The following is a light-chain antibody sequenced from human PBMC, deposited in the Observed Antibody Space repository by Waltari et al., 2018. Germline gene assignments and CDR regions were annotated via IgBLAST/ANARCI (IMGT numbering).Light chain of an antibody. V-gene: IGKV3-20*01. CDR3: QQYGDLPFT. J-gene: IGKJ3*01. Sequence: EIVLTQSPGTLSLSPGERATLSCRASQSVSSSYLAWYQQKPGQAPRFLIYGTSGRATGIPDRFSGSGSGTDFTLTISRLEPEDFAVYYCQQYGDLPFTFGPGTKVDTK. CDR1: QSVSSSY. CDR2: GTS.